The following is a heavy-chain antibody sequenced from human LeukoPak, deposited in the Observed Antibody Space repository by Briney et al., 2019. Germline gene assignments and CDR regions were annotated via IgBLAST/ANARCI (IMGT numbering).Heavy chain of an antibody. V-gene: IGHV3-7*03. D-gene: IGHD3-16*01. Sequence: GGSLRLSCAASGFTFSSYWMNWARQAPGKGLEWVASINHNGNVNYYVDSVKGRFTISRDNAKNSLYLQMSNLRAEDTAVYFCARGGGLDVWGQGATVTVSS. J-gene: IGHJ6*02. CDR3: ARGGGLDV. CDR2: INHNGNVN. CDR1: GFTFSSYW.